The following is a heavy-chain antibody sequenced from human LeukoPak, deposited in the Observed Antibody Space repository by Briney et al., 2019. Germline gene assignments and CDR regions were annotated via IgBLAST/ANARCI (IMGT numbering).Heavy chain of an antibody. V-gene: IGHV1-18*01. D-gene: IGHD3-22*01. CDR3: ARAQYHYEDSSQNFFDY. J-gene: IGHJ4*02. Sequence: ASVKVSCKASGYSFNSYGFTWVRQAPGQGLEWMGWISAFNRQTRYGRKFQGRVTLTTDTSTNTAYMELRSLISGDTATYYCARAQYHYEDSSQNFFDYWGQGSLVTVSP. CDR1: GYSFNSYG. CDR2: ISAFNRQT.